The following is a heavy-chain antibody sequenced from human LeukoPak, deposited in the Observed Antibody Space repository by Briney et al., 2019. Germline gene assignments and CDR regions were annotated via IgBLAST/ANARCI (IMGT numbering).Heavy chain of an antibody. CDR1: GGSISSYY. D-gene: IGHD6-13*01. CDR2: SYYIGST. V-gene: IGHV4-59*01. CDR3: AREDGSRFDY. J-gene: IGHJ4*02. Sequence: SETLSLTCTVSGGSISSYYWSWIRQPPGKGLKWIGYSYYIGSTNYNPSLKSRVTISVDTSKNQFSLKLSSVTAADTAVYYCAREDGSRFDYWGQGTLVTVSP.